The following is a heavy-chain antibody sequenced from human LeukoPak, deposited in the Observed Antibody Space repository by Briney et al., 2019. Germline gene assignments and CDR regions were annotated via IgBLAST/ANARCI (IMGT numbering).Heavy chain of an antibody. J-gene: IGHJ4*02. V-gene: IGHV3-15*01. Sequence: GGSLRLSCAASGLTFSIHWMNWVRQAPGKGLEWVGRKSKTDGGTTDYAAPVKGRFTISRDDSKNTLFLQMNSLKTEDTAVYYCTTGGLLWFGSFDYWGQGALVTVSS. CDR2: KSKTDGGTT. CDR3: TTGGLLWFGSFDY. CDR1: GLTFSIHW. D-gene: IGHD3-10*01.